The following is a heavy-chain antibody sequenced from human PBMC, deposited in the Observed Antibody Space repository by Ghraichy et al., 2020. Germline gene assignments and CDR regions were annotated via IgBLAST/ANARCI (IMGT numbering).Heavy chain of an antibody. J-gene: IGHJ6*02. CDR3: ARHNGGGSLMDV. Sequence: SETLSLTCTVSGGSISSYYWSWIRQPPGKGLEWIGYIYTSGSTNYNPSLKSRVTISVDTSKNQFSLKLSSVTAADTAVYYCARHNGGGSLMDVWGQGTTVTVSS. V-gene: IGHV4-4*09. D-gene: IGHD2-8*01. CDR1: GGSISSYY. CDR2: IYTSGST.